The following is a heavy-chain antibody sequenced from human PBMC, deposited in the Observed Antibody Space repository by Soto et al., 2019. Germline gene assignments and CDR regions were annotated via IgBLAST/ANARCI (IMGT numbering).Heavy chain of an antibody. CDR2: INPNSGGT. CDR3: ARDISYGSGHAFDI. CDR1: GYTFTGYY. Sequence: ASVKVSCEASGYTFTGYYMHWVRQAPGQGLEWMGWINPNSGGTNYAQKFQGWVTMTRDTSISTAYMELSRLRSDDTAVYYCARDISYGSGHAFDIWGQGTMVTVSS. J-gene: IGHJ3*02. V-gene: IGHV1-2*04. D-gene: IGHD3-10*01.